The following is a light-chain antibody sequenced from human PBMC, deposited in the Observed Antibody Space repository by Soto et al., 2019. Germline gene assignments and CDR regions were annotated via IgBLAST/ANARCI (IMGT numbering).Light chain of an antibody. CDR1: QDIRSH. V-gene: IGKV3-15*01. CDR3: QQYNHWPGT. Sequence: ENVLTQSPGTLSLSPGERVTLSCRASQDIRSHLAWYQQKPGQAPRLLIFDASTRATGITGRFSGGGSGTEFTLTINSLQSEDFAVYYCQQYNHWPGTFGQGTKVDI. J-gene: IGKJ1*01. CDR2: DAS.